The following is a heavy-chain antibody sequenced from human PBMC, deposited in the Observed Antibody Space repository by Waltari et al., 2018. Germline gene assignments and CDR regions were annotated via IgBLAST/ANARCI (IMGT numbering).Heavy chain of an antibody. J-gene: IGHJ3*02. D-gene: IGHD3-9*01. V-gene: IGHV3-23*01. CDR1: GLTLSGNA. CDR3: VKDIFRWAFDI. CDR2: IGSDLNT. Sequence: EVELLESGGGLVQPGGSLRRSWTTSGLTLSGNAMGWVRQAPGKGLECVSGIGSDLNTHYADSVKGRFTISRDNSKNTLYLQMNSLRAEDTALYYCVKDIFRWAFDIWGQGTMVTVSS.